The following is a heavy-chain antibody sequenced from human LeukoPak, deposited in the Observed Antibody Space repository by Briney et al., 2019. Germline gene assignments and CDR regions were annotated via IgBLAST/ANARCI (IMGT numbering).Heavy chain of an antibody. Sequence: SVKVSCKASGGTFSSYAISWVRQAPGQGLEWMGGIIPIFGTANYAQKFQGRVTITADESTSTAYMELSSLRSEDTAVYYCARDWNYYDSSGYYGGLYNWFDPWGQGTLVTVSS. CDR1: GGTFSSYA. J-gene: IGHJ5*02. CDR3: ARDWNYYDSSGYYGGLYNWFDP. CDR2: IIPIFGTA. V-gene: IGHV1-69*13. D-gene: IGHD3-22*01.